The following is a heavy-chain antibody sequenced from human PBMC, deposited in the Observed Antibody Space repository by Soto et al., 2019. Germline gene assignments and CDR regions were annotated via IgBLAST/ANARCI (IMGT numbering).Heavy chain of an antibody. J-gene: IGHJ1*01. V-gene: IGHV4-31*03. D-gene: IGHD2-15*01. CDR1: GGSISSGGYY. Sequence: QVQLQESGPGLVKPSQTLSLTCTVSGGSISSGGYYWSWIRQHPGKGLEWIGYIYYSGSTYYNPSLKSRFTISVDTSKNQFSLKLSSVTAADTAVYYCARVRHCSGGSCYSARYFQHWGQGTLVTVSS. CDR3: ARVRHCSGGSCYSARYFQH. CDR2: IYYSGST.